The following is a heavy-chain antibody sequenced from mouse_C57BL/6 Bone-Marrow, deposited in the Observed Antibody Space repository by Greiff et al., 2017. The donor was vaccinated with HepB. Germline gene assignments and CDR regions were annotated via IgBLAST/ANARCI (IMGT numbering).Heavy chain of an antibody. CDR3: ARSPIYYDYDGY. J-gene: IGHJ2*01. CDR1: GYTFTSYG. CDR2: IYPRSGNT. Sequence: VQLQQSGAELARPGASVKLSCKASGYTFTSYGISWVKQRTGQGLEWIGEIYPRSGNTYYNEKFKGKATLTADKSSSTAYMELRSLRSEDSAVYFCARSPIYYDYDGYWGQGTTLTVSS. D-gene: IGHD2-4*01. V-gene: IGHV1-81*01.